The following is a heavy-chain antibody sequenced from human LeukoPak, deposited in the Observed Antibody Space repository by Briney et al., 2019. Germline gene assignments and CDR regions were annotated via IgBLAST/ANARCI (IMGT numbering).Heavy chain of an antibody. CDR3: AREGYSSSWYGYNWFDP. Sequence: GGSLRLSCVTSGFIFRSYGMHWVRQAPGKGLEWVAFIRSDGSDEHYADSVKGRFTISRDNSKDTLYLQMNSLRAEDTAVYYCAREGYSSSWYGYNWFDPWGQGTLVTVSS. J-gene: IGHJ5*02. V-gene: IGHV3-30*02. D-gene: IGHD6-13*01. CDR2: IRSDGSDE. CDR1: GFIFRSYG.